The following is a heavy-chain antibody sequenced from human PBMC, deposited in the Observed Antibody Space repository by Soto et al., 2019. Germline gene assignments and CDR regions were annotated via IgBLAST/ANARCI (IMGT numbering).Heavy chain of an antibody. D-gene: IGHD3-22*01. J-gene: IGHJ3*02. V-gene: IGHV3-30-3*01. Sequence: QVQLVESGGGVVQPGRSLRLSCAASGFTFSSYAMHWVRQAPGKGLEWVAVISYDGSNKYYADSVKGRFTISRDNSKNTLYLQMNSLRAEDTAVYYCARGRDYDSDNDAFDIWGQGTMVTVSS. CDR3: ARGRDYDSDNDAFDI. CDR1: GFTFSSYA. CDR2: ISYDGSNK.